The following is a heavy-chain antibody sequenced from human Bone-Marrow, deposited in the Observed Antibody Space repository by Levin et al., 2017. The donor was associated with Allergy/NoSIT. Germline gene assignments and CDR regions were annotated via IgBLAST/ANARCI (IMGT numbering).Heavy chain of an antibody. D-gene: IGHD6-6*01. Sequence: GGSLRLSCTASGFTFGDYAMSWFRQAPGKGLEWVGFIRSKAYGGTTEYAASVKGRFTISRDDSKSIAYLQMNSLKTEDTAVYYCTTPSIAALKIDYWGQGTLVTVSS. J-gene: IGHJ4*02. CDR1: GFTFGDYA. CDR3: TTPSIAALKIDY. V-gene: IGHV3-49*03. CDR2: IRSKAYGGTT.